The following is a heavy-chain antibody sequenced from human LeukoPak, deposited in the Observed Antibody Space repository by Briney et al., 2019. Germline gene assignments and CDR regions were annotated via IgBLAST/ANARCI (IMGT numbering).Heavy chain of an antibody. V-gene: IGHV1-18*01. CDR2: ISAHNGNT. D-gene: IGHD1-26*01. Sequence: GASVKVSCKASGYTFTSYGISWVRQAPGQGLEWMGWISAHNGNTNYAQKLQGRVTMTTDTSTSTAYMGLSSLRSEDTAVYYCARDRGGSYYWFDPWGQGTLVTVSS. CDR1: GYTFTSYG. CDR3: ARDRGGSYYWFDP. J-gene: IGHJ5*02.